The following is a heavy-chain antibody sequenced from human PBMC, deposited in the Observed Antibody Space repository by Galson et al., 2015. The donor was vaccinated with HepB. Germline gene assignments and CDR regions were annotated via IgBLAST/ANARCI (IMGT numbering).Heavy chain of an antibody. CDR1: GGTFSSYA. D-gene: IGHD6-19*01. V-gene: IGHV1-69*13. J-gene: IGHJ6*02. CDR3: ARETRAVAGTHYYYYYGMDV. CDR2: TIPIFGTA. Sequence: SVKVSCKASGGTFSSYAISWVRQAPGQGLEWMGGTIPIFGTANYAQKFQGRVTITADESTSTAYMELSSLRSEDTAVYYCARETRAVAGTHYYYYYGMDVWGQGTTVTVSS.